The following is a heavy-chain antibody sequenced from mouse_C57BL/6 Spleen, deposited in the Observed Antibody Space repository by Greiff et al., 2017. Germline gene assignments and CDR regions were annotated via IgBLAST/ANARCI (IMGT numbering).Heavy chain of an antibody. CDR1: GYTFTSYW. CDR2: IHPNSGST. V-gene: IGHV1-64*01. CDR3: ARSGGYYYGSSQYYFDY. J-gene: IGHJ2*01. D-gene: IGHD1-1*01. Sequence: VQLQQPGAELVKPGASVKLSCKASGYTFTSYWMHWVKQRPGQGLEWIGMIHPNSGSTNYNEKFKSKATLTVDKSSSTAYMQLSSRTSEDSAVYYCARSGGYYYGSSQYYFDYWGQGTTLTVSS.